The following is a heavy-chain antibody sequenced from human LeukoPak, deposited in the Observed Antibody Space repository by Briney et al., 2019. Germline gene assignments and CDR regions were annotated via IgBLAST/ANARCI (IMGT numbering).Heavy chain of an antibody. D-gene: IGHD3-22*01. V-gene: IGHV4-59*01. CDR3: AGGSSGYYYG. J-gene: IGHJ4*02. Sequence: SETLSLTCIVSGGSISSYFWSWIRQPPGKGLEWIGYISNSGSTNYNPSLKSRVTISADTSKNQFSLKLSSVTAADTAVYYCAGGSSGYYYGWGQGTLVTVSS. CDR2: ISNSGST. CDR1: GGSISSYF.